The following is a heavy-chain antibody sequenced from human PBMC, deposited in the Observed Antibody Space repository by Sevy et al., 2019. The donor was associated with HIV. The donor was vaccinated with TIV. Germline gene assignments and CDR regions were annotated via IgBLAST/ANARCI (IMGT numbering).Heavy chain of an antibody. V-gene: IGHV4-59*13. Sequence: SETLSLTCTVSGDSSSSYYWTWIRQPPGKGLEWIGYIYYSGSTNYNPSLKSRVTISVDTSKNQFSLKLNSVTAADTAMYYCARADYGDYVGYFDSWGQGTLVTVSS. CDR3: ARADYGDYVGYFDS. D-gene: IGHD4-17*01. CDR2: IYYSGST. J-gene: IGHJ4*02. CDR1: GDSSSSYY.